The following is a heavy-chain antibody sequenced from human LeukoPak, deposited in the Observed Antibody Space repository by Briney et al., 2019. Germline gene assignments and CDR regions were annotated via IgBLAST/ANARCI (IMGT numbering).Heavy chain of an antibody. CDR2: INHSGST. V-gene: IGHV4-34*01. CDR1: GGSFSGYY. J-gene: IGHJ2*01. CDR3: ASGTYTPEWYFDL. D-gene: IGHD2-2*02. Sequence: SETLSLTCAVYGGSFSGYYWRWIRQPPGKGLEWIGEINHSGSTNYNPSLKSRVTISVDTSKNQFSLKLSSVTAADTAVYYCASGTYTPEWYFDLWGRGTLVTVSS.